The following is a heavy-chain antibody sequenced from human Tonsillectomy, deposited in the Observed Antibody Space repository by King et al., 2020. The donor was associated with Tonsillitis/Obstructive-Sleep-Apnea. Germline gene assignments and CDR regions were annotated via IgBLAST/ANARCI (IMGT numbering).Heavy chain of an antibody. Sequence: VQLVESGGGVVQPGRSLRLSCAVSGFTFSSYGMHWVRQAPGKGLERVAVISYDGSNKYYADSVKGRFTISRDNSKNTLYLQMNSLRAEDTAVYYCAKTYYDFWSGYLHYYYYGMDVWGQGTTVTVSS. CDR3: AKTYYDFWSGYLHYYYYGMDV. D-gene: IGHD3-3*01. J-gene: IGHJ6*02. CDR1: GFTFSSYG. V-gene: IGHV3-30*18. CDR2: ISYDGSNK.